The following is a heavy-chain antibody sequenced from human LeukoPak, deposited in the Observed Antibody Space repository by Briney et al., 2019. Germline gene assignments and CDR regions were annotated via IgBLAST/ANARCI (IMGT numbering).Heavy chain of an antibody. J-gene: IGHJ3*02. Sequence: ASVKVSCKASGYTFTSYGISWVRQAPGQGLEWMGWISAYNGNTNYAQKLQGRVAMTTDTSTSTAYMELRSLRSDDTAVYYCARGDSGSQKGAFDIWGQGTMVTVSS. D-gene: IGHD1-26*01. CDR2: ISAYNGNT. V-gene: IGHV1-18*01. CDR1: GYTFTSYG. CDR3: ARGDSGSQKGAFDI.